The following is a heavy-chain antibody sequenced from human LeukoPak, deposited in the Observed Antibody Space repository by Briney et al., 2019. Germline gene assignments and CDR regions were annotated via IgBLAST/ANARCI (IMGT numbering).Heavy chain of an antibody. CDR1: GGSISSGGYS. CDR3: ARHRRYYGSGSGWFDP. CDR2: IYYSGST. J-gene: IGHJ5*02. V-gene: IGHV4-61*08. D-gene: IGHD3-10*01. Sequence: PSETLSLTCTVSGGSISSGGYSWSWIRQHPGKGLEWIGYIYYSGSTNYNPSLKSRVTISVDTSKNQFSLKLSSVTAADTAVYYCARHRRYYGSGSGWFDPWGQGTLVTVSS.